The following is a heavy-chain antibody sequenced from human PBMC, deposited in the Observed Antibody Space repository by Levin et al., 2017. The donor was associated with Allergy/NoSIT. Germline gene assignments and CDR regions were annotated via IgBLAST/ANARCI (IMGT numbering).Heavy chain of an antibody. CDR3: ARAVKIGNYGYNDYYGMDV. V-gene: IGHV3-30-3*01. D-gene: IGHD4-11*01. CDR1: GFTFSSYA. Sequence: GGSLRLSCAASGFTFSSYAMHWVRQAPGKGLEWVAVISYDGSNKYYADSVKGRFTISRDNSKNTLYLQMNSLRAEDTAVYYCARAVKIGNYGYNDYYGMDVWGQGTTVTVSS. J-gene: IGHJ6*02. CDR2: ISYDGSNK.